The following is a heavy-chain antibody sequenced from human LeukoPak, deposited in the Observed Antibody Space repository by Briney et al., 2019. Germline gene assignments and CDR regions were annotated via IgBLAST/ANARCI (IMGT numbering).Heavy chain of an antibody. CDR1: GFTFSSYG. Sequence: GGSLRLSCAASGFTFSSYGMHWVRQAPGKGLEWVAVIWYDGSNKYYADSVKGRFTISRDNSKNTLYLQMNSLRAEDTAVYYCARSAGIVVVTPSGYWGQGTLVTVSS. CDR2: IWYDGSNK. CDR3: ARSAGIVVVTPSGY. D-gene: IGHD3-22*01. V-gene: IGHV3-33*01. J-gene: IGHJ4*02.